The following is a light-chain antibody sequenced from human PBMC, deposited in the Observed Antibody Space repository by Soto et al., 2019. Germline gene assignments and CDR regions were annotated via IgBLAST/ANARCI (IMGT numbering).Light chain of an antibody. V-gene: IGKV1-5*01. CDR1: ESMSNC. CDR2: GAS. Sequence: DIQMTQSPSTLSASVGDRVTITCRASESMSNCLAWYQQKPGKAPKLLISGASSLQSGVPSRFSGSASGTEFTLTISSLQPEDFATYYCQQYYSHPLTFGQGTRMEIK. CDR3: QQYYSHPLT. J-gene: IGKJ5*01.